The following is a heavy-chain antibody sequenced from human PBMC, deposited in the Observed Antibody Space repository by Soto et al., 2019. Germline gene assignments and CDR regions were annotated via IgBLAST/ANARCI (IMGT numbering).Heavy chain of an antibody. CDR2: VNHSGTT. Sequence: WTWIRQSPEKGLEWIGAVNHSGTTYYNPSLKTRVTISVHTPKNQFSLKMSSVTAADTAVYYCARGIGYCSSINCYSSRRLRFDSWGPGTLVTVSS. D-gene: IGHD2-2*01. J-gene: IGHJ4*02. V-gene: IGHV4-34*01. CDR3: ARGIGYCSSINCYSSRRLRFDS.